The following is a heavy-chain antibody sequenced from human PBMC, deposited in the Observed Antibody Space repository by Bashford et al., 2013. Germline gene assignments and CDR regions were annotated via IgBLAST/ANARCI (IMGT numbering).Heavy chain of an antibody. V-gene: IGHV1-2*02. CDR3: ARDMGAYGSGLYCFDS. CDR2: INPKSGDT. J-gene: IGHJ4*02. Sequence: ASVKVSCKASGYTFTDHYLHWVRQAPGQGLEWMGWINPKSGDTYYAQKFQGRVTMTRDTSISTAYMEVSRLRSDDTAVYYCARDMGAYGSGLYCFDSWGQGTLVTVSS. D-gene: IGHD1-26*01. CDR1: GYTFTDHY.